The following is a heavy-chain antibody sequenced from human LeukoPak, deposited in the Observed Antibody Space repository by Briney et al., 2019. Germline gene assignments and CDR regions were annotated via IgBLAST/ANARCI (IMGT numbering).Heavy chain of an antibody. CDR1: GFTFSSYA. J-gene: IGHJ4*02. V-gene: IGHV3-64*01. D-gene: IGHD3-3*01. CDR3: ARDHYDFWSGYYEVCLDY. CDR2: ISSNGGST. Sequence: QTGGSLRLSCAASGFTFSSYAMHWVRQAPGKGLEYVSAISSNGGSTYYANSVKGRFTISRDNSKNTLYLQMGSLRAEDMAVYYCARDHYDFWSGYYEVCLDYWGQGTLVTVPS.